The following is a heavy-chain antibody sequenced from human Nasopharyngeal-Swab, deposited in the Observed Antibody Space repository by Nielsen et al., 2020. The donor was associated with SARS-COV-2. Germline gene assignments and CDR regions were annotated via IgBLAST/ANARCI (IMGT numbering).Heavy chain of an antibody. V-gene: IGHV3-74*01. CDR1: GFILSDYW. CDR2: VKNDGTTT. Sequence: GRSLRLSCAASGFILSDYWVHWVRQAPGKGLVWVSHVKNDGTTTTYADAVKGRFTMSRDDAKNILYLQMNSLRTEDTAVYYCARDGQGAVDLDYWGQGSLVTVSS. CDR3: ARDGQGAVDLDY. J-gene: IGHJ4*02. D-gene: IGHD6-19*01.